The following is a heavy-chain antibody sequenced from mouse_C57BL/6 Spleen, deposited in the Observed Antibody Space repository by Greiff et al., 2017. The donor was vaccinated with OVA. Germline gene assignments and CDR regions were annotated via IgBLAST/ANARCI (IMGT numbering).Heavy chain of an antibody. V-gene: IGHV1-76*01. J-gene: IGHJ4*01. Sequence: QVQLQQSGAELVRPGASVKLSCKASGYTFTDYYINWVKQRPGQGLEWIARIYPGSGNTYYNEKFKGKATLTAEKSSSTAYMQLSSLTSEDSAVYFCARGGFGAMDYWGQGTSVTVSS. CDR3: ARGGFGAMDY. CDR1: GYTFTDYY. CDR2: IYPGSGNT. D-gene: IGHD3-2*02.